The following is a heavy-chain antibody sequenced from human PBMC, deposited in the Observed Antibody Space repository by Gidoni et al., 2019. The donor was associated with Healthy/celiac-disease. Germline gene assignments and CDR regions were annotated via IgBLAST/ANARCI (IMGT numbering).Heavy chain of an antibody. CDR2: IWYDGSNK. Sequence: QLQLVESGGGVVQPGRSLRLSCAASGFTFSSYGMHWVRQAPGKGLEWVAVIWYDGSNKYYADSEKGRFTISRDNSKNTLYLQMNSLRAEDTAVYYCARDWGSSSSFDYWGQGTLVTVSS. CDR3: ARDWGSSSSFDY. J-gene: IGHJ4*02. D-gene: IGHD6-6*01. V-gene: IGHV3-33*01. CDR1: GFTFSSYG.